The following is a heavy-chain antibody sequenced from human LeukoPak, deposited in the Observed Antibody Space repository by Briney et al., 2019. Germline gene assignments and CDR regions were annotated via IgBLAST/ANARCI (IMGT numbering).Heavy chain of an antibody. CDR2: IYTSGST. V-gene: IGHV4-4*09. D-gene: IGHD3-10*01. J-gene: IGHJ6*03. CDR1: GGSISSYY. Sequence: SETLSLTCTVSGGSISSYYWSWIRQPPGKGLEWIGYIYTSGSTNYNPSLKSRVTISVDTSKNQFSLKLSSVTAADTAVYYCARMEGNYYYYMDVWGKGTTVTVSS. CDR3: ARMEGNYYYYMDV.